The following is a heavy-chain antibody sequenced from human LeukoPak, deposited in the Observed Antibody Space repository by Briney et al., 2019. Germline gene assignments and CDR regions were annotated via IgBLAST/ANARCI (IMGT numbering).Heavy chain of an antibody. Sequence: SVKVSRKASGGTFSSYAISWVRQAPGQGLEWMGRIIPILGIANYAQKFQGRVTITADKSTSTAYMELSSLRSEDTAVYYCARVGTTYYYGSGTLDYWGQGTLVTVSS. CDR1: GGTFSSYA. CDR2: IIPILGIA. CDR3: ARVGTTYYYGSGTLDY. D-gene: IGHD3-10*01. V-gene: IGHV1-69*04. J-gene: IGHJ4*02.